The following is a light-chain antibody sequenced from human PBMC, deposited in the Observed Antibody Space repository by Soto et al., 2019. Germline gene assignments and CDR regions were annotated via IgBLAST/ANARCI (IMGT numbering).Light chain of an antibody. CDR3: QQYDNLPLT. J-gene: IGKJ4*01. V-gene: IGKV1-33*01. CDR1: QDISNY. Sequence: DLQMTQSPSSLSASVGDRVTITCQASQDISNYLNWYQQKPGKAPKLLIYDASNLETGVPSRFSGSGSETDFTITISSLQPEDIATYYCQQYDNLPLTFGGGTKVEIK. CDR2: DAS.